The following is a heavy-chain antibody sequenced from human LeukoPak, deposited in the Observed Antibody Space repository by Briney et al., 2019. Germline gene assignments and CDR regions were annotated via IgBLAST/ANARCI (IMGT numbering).Heavy chain of an antibody. CDR3: ANDYGGGVDY. D-gene: IGHD4-23*01. V-gene: IGHV3-23*01. Sequence: PGGSLRLSCAASGFTFSSYAMSWVRQAPGKGLEWVSAISGSGGSTYYADSVKGRFTISRGNSKNTLYLQMNSLRAEDTAVYCCANDYGGGVDYWGQGTLVTVSS. J-gene: IGHJ4*02. CDR2: ISGSGGST. CDR1: GFTFSSYA.